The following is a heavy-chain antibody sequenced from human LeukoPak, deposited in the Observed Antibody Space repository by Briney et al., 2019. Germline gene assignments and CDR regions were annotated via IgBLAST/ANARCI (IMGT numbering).Heavy chain of an antibody. CDR1: GGTFSSYA. CDR3: ARLYYDYVWGSYRNDY. V-gene: IGHV1-69*04. J-gene: IGHJ4*02. CDR2: IIPILGIA. D-gene: IGHD3-16*02. Sequence: SVKVSCKASGGTFSSYAISWVRQAPGQGLEWMGRIIPILGIANYAQKFQGRVTITADKSTSTAYMELSSLRSEDTAVYYCARLYYDYVWGSYRNDYWGQGTLVTVSP.